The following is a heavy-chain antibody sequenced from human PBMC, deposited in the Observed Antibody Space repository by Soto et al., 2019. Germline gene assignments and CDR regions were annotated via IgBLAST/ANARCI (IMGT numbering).Heavy chain of an antibody. CDR2: INHSGST. Sequence: TSETLSLTCAVYGWSFSGYYWSWIRQPPGKGLEWIGEINHSGSTNYNPSLKSRVTISVDTSKNQFSLKLSSVTAADTAVYYCAGVVPAAINYFDYWGQGTLVTVSS. V-gene: IGHV4-34*01. D-gene: IGHD2-2*01. CDR3: AGVVPAAINYFDY. CDR1: GWSFSGYY. J-gene: IGHJ4*02.